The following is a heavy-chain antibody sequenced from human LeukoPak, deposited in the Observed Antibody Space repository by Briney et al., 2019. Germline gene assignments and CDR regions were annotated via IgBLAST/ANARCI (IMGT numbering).Heavy chain of an antibody. CDR3: AKATYSTSTGYFFDY. V-gene: IGHV3-9*01. CDR1: GFTFDDYA. D-gene: IGHD2-2*01. CDR2: INWNSATI. Sequence: GGSLRLSCAASGFTFDDYAMHWVRQAPGRGLEWVSSINWNSATIAYADSVKGRFTISRDNAKNSLSLQMNSLRPDDTAFYYCAKATYSTSTGYFFDYWGQGTLVTVSS. J-gene: IGHJ4*02.